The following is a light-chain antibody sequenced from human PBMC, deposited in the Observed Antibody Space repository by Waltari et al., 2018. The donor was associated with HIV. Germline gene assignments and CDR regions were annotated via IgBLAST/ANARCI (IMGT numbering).Light chain of an antibody. Sequence: DVAMTQSPLSLPVTLGQPASISCRSSQSLLYSDGYTYLDWIQQRPGRSPRRLIYEVSKRDSGVPDRFSGSGSGTNFTLKISRVEAEDDGIYYCMQGTHWPRTFGQGTKVEVK. V-gene: IGKV2-30*01. CDR2: EVS. J-gene: IGKJ1*01. CDR3: MQGTHWPRT. CDR1: QSLLYSDGYTY.